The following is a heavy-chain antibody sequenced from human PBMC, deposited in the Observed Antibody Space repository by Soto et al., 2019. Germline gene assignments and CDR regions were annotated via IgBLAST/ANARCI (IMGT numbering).Heavy chain of an antibody. Sequence: EMQLVQSGGGLVKPGGSLRLSCTASGFTFSNAWMSWVRQAPGKGLEWIGRIKGESDGGTTDYATPVKGRFSISRDQSTDTLSLHMNSLKPEDTAVYYCTTGLSNGYYNFDYWGQGTPVTVAS. J-gene: IGHJ4*02. D-gene: IGHD3-22*01. CDR1: GFTFSNAW. CDR2: IKGESDGGTT. CDR3: TTGLSNGYYNFDY. V-gene: IGHV3-15*01.